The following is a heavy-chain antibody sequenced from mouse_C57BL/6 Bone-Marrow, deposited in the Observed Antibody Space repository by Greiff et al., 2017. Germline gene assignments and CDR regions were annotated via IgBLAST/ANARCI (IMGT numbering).Heavy chain of an antibody. D-gene: IGHD2-2*01. V-gene: IGHV1-22*01. Sequence: VQLQQSGPELVKPGASVKMSCKASGYTFTDSNMHWVKQSHGKSLEWIGYINPNNGGTSYNQKFKGKATLTVNKSSSTAYMELRSLTSEDSAVYYCANDLLWLRRYYYAMDYWGQGTSVTVSS. J-gene: IGHJ4*01. CDR3: ANDLLWLRRYYYAMDY. CDR1: GYTFTDSN. CDR2: INPNNGGT.